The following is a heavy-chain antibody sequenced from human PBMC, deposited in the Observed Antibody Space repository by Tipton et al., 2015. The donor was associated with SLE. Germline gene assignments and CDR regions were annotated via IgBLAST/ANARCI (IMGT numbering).Heavy chain of an antibody. J-gene: IGHJ4*02. V-gene: IGHV3-33*05. D-gene: IGHD3-22*01. CDR1: GFTFSSYG. Sequence: QLVQSGAEVKKPGESLRISCKGSGFTFSSYGMHWVRQAPGKGLEWVAVISYDGSNKYYADSVKGRFTISRDNSKNTLYLQMNSLRAEDTAVYYCARDADYSYDSSGYYDYWGQGTLVTVSS. CDR3: ARDADYSYDSSGYYDY. CDR2: ISYDGSNK.